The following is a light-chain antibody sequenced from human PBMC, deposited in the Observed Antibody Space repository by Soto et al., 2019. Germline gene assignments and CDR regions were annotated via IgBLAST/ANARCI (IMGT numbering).Light chain of an antibody. CDR3: QQYDSYLFT. Sequence: AIRMTQSPSSLSASTGDRVTITCRASQGISSYLAWYQQKPGRAPKLLIYAASTLQSGVPSRFSGSGSGTDVTLTISCLHSEEFATYHCQQYDSYLFTFGPGTTVDIK. J-gene: IGKJ3*01. CDR1: QGISSY. CDR2: AAS. V-gene: IGKV1-8*01.